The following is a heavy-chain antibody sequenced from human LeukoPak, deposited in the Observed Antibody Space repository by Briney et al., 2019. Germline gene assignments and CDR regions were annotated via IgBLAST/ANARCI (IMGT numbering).Heavy chain of an antibody. V-gene: IGHV1-24*01. CDR2: FDPEDGET. J-gene: IGHJ4*02. D-gene: IGHD3-22*01. CDR3: AKGSRQDYDTSGYFY. CDR1: GYTLTELS. Sequence: ASVKVSCKVSGYTLTELSMHWVRQAPGKGLEWMGGFDPEDGETIYAQKFQGRVTMTEDTSTDTAYMELSSLRSEDTAVYYCAKGSRQDYDTSGYFYWGQGTLVTVSS.